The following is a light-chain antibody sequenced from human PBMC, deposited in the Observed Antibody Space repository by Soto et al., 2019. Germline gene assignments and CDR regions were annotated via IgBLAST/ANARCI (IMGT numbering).Light chain of an antibody. CDR1: SSDIGGHNY. Sequence: QSALAQPASVSGSPGQAITISCTGTSSDIGGHNYVSWYEQRPGKAPKLMIFDVNNRPSGISNRFSASKSDNTASLTISGLQADDEVDYYCSSYTHSSTYVFGSGTKLTVL. J-gene: IGLJ1*01. V-gene: IGLV2-14*03. CDR2: DVN. CDR3: SSYTHSSTYV.